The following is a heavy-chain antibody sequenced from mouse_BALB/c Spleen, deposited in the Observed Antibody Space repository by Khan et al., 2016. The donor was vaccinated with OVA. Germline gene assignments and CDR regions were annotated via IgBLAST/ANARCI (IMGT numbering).Heavy chain of an antibody. CDR2: INPSNGDT. J-gene: IGHJ3*01. Sequence: QVQLQQPGAELVKPGASVKLSCKASGYTFTSYYIYWVKQRPGQGLEWIGGINPSNGDTYFNEKFESKATLTVDKSSSTAFMQVSSLTSEDSAVYSCTRSVWAAFAYWGQGTLVTVSA. V-gene: IGHV1S81*02. CDR1: GYTFTSYY. CDR3: TRSVWAAFAY.